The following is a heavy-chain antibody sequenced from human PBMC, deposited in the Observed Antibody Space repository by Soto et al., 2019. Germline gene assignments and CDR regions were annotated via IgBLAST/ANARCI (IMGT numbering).Heavy chain of an antibody. CDR3: VRHKGDSNFHGRDAMDV. CDR1: GGSFSDYY. J-gene: IGHJ6*02. V-gene: IGHV4-34*01. CDR2: INHSGST. D-gene: IGHD4-4*01. Sequence: SETLSLTCAFYGGSFSDYYWSWIRQPPGRGLEWIGEINHSGSTNYNPSLKSRVTILEDTSKNKFSLKLSSVTAADTAVYYCVRHKGDSNFHGRDAMDVWGQGTTVTVSS.